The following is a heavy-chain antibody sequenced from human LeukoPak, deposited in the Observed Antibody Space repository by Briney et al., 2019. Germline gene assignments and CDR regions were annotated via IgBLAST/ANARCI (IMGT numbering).Heavy chain of an antibody. CDR1: GYTFTSYD. Sequence: ASVKVSCKASGYTFTSYDINWVRQATGQGLEWMGWMNPNSGNTGYAQKVQGRVTMTTDTSTSTAYMELRSLRSDDTAVYYCARVYNRGSGYENWFDPWGQGTLVTVSS. CDR3: ARVYNRGSGYENWFDP. J-gene: IGHJ5*02. V-gene: IGHV1-8*02. CDR2: MNPNSGNT. D-gene: IGHD3-3*01.